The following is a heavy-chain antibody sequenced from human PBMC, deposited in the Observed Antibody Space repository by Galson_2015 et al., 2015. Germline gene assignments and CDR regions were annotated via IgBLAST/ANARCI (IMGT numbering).Heavy chain of an antibody. CDR2: IYYSGST. V-gene: IGHV4-59*01. D-gene: IGHD2-15*01. Sequence: SETLSLTCTVSGGSISSYYWSWIRQPPGQGLEWIGYIYYSGSTNYNPSLKSRVTISVDTSKNQFSLKLSSVTAADTAVYYCARDTARHYCSGVSCTRRDWFDPWGQGTLVTVSS. J-gene: IGHJ5*02. CDR3: ARDTARHYCSGVSCTRRDWFDP. CDR1: GGSISSYY.